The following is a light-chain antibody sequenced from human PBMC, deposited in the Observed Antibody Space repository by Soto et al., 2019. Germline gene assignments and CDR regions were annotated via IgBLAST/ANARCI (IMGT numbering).Light chain of an antibody. CDR3: QQSYSPLT. Sequence: DLQMTQSPSSLSASVGDRVTITCRASQSISSYLNWYQQKPGKAPKLLIYAASSLQSGVPSRFSGSGSGTDFTLAISSLQPEDFATYFCQQSYSPLTCGGGTKVEIK. CDR2: AAS. V-gene: IGKV1-39*01. CDR1: QSISSY. J-gene: IGKJ4*01.